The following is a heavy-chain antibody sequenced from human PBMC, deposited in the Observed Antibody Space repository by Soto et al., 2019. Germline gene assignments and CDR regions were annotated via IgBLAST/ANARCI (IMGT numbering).Heavy chain of an antibody. J-gene: IGHJ3*02. CDR1: GTSVSSNIAA. D-gene: IGHD2-2*03. V-gene: IGHV6-1*01. Sequence: SQTLSVTCAMSGTSVSSNIAAWNCIRQSPSRGLEWLGRTYYRSKWYNDYAVSVKSRITINPDTSKNQLSLQLNSVTPEDTAVYYCARWIPGSHAFEIWGQGTLVTVSS. CDR3: ARWIPGSHAFEI. CDR2: TYYRSKWYN.